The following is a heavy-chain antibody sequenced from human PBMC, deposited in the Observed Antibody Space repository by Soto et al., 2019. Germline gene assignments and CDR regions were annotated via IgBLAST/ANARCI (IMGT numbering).Heavy chain of an antibody. D-gene: IGHD5-18*01. J-gene: IGHJ4*02. CDR2: ISSSSSYI. Sequence: GCCLKLSCAASGFTFSSYSMNWVRQAPGKGLEWVSSISSSSSYIYYADSVKGRFTISRDNAKNSLYLQMNSLRAEDTAVYYCARDQPGYSYGYGLGYWGQGTLVTVS. CDR1: GFTFSSYS. CDR3: ARDQPGYSYGYGLGY. V-gene: IGHV3-21*01.